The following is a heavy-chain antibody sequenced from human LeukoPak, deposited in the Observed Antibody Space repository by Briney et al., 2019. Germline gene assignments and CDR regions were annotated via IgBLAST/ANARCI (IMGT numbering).Heavy chain of an antibody. D-gene: IGHD2-2*01. CDR1: GFTFDDYA. CDR2: ISGDGGST. V-gene: IGHV3-43*02. Sequence: PGGSLRLSCAASGFTFDDYAMHWVRQAPGKGLEWVSLISGDGGSTYYADSVKGRFTISRDNAKNSLYLQMNSLRAEDTAVYYCARAVGIDYWGQGTLVTVSS. CDR3: ARAVGIDY. J-gene: IGHJ4*02.